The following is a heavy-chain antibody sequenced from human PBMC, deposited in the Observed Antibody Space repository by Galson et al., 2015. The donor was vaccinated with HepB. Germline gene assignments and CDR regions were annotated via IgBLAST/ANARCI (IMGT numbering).Heavy chain of an antibody. V-gene: IGHV4-39*01. CDR2: IYYSGST. Sequence: LSLTCTVSGGSISNSNYYWGWIRQPPGKGLEWIGNIYYSGSTSYNPSLKSRVTMSVDTSKNQFSLKLSSVTAADTTVYYCARVLRYSFYMDVWGKGTTVTVSS. D-gene: IGHD2-15*01. J-gene: IGHJ6*03. CDR3: ARVLRYSFYMDV. CDR1: GGSISNSNYY.